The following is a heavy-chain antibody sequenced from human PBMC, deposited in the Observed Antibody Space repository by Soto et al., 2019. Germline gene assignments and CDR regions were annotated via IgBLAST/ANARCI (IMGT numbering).Heavy chain of an antibody. V-gene: IGHV1-2*02. CDR3: ARDSRLELPLTLYYYYYGTDV. J-gene: IGHJ6*02. D-gene: IGHD1-7*01. CDR1: GYTFTGYY. CDR2: INHTRGGT. Sequence: DSVKVSCKASGYTFTGYYMPWVRQATGQGLEWMGWINHTRGGTNYAQKFTGRVTMTRDTSISTAYMELSRLRSDDTAVYYCARDSRLELPLTLYYYYYGTDVWGQGTTVTVSS.